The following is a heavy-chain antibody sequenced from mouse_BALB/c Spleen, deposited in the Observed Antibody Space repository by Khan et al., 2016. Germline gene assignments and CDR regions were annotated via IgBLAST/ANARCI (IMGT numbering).Heavy chain of an antibody. V-gene: IGHV5-6-3*01. CDR3: ALVRLAVDY. D-gene: IGHD2-14*01. J-gene: IGHJ4*01. Sequence: EVELVESGGGLVQPGGSLKLSCAASGFTFSTYAMSWVRQTPDKRLELVATNNSNGGSNYYPDNVKDGVTISRDNDKHPLYLQISSLQSAYTPMYFCALVRLAVDYWRHAPSVTVSS. CDR1: GFTFSTYA. CDR2: NNSNGGSN.